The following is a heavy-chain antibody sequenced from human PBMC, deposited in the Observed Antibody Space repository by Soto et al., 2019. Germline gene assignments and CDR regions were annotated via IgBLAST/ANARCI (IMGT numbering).Heavy chain of an antibody. J-gene: IGHJ5*02. CDR2: IYYSGST. CDR3: ARLPRSRGWFDP. CDR1: GGSISSYY. V-gene: IGHV4-59*01. Sequence: QVQLQESGPGLVKPSETLSLTCTVSGGSISSYYWSWIRQPPGKGLEWIGYIYYSGSTNYNPSLRSRVTISVDTSKNQFSLKLSSVTAADTAVYYCARLPRSRGWFDPWGQGTLVTVS.